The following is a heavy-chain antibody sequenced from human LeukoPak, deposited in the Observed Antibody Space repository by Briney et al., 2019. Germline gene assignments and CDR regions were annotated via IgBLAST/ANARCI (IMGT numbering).Heavy chain of an antibody. J-gene: IGHJ4*02. V-gene: IGHV4-4*02. Sequence: PSGTLSLICGVSGGSISSTNWWTWARQPPGKGLEWIGEVHLDGRTNYNPSLESRLTMSVDFSENHISLKLTSVTAADTAVYYCAREGGFYRPLDYSGQGTLVTVSS. CDR1: GGSISSTNW. CDR2: VHLDGRT. D-gene: IGHD3-3*01. CDR3: AREGGFYRPLDY.